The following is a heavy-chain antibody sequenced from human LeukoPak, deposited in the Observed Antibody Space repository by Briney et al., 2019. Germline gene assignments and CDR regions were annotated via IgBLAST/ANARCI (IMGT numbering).Heavy chain of an antibody. J-gene: IGHJ5*02. CDR3: ARRRAYNYFDP. CDR2: VDYRGTT. Sequence: SETLSLTCTVSGASISDSYYFWGWIRQPPGQGLEWIATVDYRGTTYYNSALKSRVTISADTSKNQFYLNLNSMTAADAAVYFCARRRAYNYFDPWGQGTLVTVSS. V-gene: IGHV4-39*01. CDR1: GASISDSYYF.